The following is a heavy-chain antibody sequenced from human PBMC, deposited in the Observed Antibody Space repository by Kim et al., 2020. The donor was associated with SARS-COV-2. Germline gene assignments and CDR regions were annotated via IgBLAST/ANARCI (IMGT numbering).Heavy chain of an antibody. CDR3: ARTRGSGSYYNDY. V-gene: IGHV5-51*01. Sequence: SPSFQGQVTISADKSISTAYLQWSSLKASDTAMYYCARTRGSGSYYNDYWGQGTLVTVSS. D-gene: IGHD3-10*01. J-gene: IGHJ4*02.